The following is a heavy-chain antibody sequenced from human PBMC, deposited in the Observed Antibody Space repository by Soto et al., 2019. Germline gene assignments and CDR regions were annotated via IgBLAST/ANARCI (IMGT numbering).Heavy chain of an antibody. V-gene: IGHV3-48*02. CDR2: ISSGSSSI. Sequence: GGSLRLPSAASGFNFSSYIMHWVRQEPGKGLEWVSYISSGSSSIYYADSVKGRFTISRDNAKNSLYLQMNSLRDEDTAVYYCARGLGVANNWFDPWGQGTLVTVSS. CDR3: ARGLGVANNWFDP. J-gene: IGHJ5*02. D-gene: IGHD2-21*01. CDR1: GFNFSSYI.